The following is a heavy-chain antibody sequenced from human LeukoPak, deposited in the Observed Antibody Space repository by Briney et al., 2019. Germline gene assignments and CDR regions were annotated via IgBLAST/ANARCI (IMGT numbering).Heavy chain of an antibody. CDR3: AKSGYSYGLYYYGMDV. J-gene: IGHJ6*02. Sequence: GGSLRLSCAASGFTFSNYAMSWVRQAPGKGLEWVAAISGSGGSTYYADSVKGRFTISRDNSKNTLYLQMNSLRAEDTAVYYCAKSGYSYGLYYYGMDVWGQGTTVTVSS. D-gene: IGHD5-18*01. CDR2: ISGSGGST. V-gene: IGHV3-23*01. CDR1: GFTFSNYA.